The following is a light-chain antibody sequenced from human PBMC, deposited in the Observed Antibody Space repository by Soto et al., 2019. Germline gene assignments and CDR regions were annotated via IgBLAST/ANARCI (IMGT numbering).Light chain of an antibody. CDR1: SSDVGSYNL. J-gene: IGLJ2*01. V-gene: IGLV2-23*01. Sequence: QSALTQPASVSGSPGQSITISCTGTSSDVGSYNLVSWYQQHPGKAPKLIIYAGSKWPSGVSNRFSGSKSGNTASLTISGLQAEDEADYYCCSYAGSSTLVFGGGTKLTVL. CDR2: AGS. CDR3: CSYAGSSTLV.